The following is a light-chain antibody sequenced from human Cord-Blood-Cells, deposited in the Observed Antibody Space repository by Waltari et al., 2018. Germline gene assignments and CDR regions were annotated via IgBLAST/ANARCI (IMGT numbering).Light chain of an antibody. CDR2: VKN. V-gene: IGLV3-19*01. J-gene: IGLJ2*01. CDR3: NSRDSSGVV. Sequence: SSELTQDPAVSVALGQTVRITCQGDSLRSYYASWDQQKPGQAPVLVIYVKNNRPSGIPERFSGSSSGNTASLTITGAQAEDEADYYCNSRDSSGVVFGGGTKLTVL. CDR1: SLRSYY.